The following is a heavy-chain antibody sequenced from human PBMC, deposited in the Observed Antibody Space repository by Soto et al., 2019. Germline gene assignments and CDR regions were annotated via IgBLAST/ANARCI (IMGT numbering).Heavy chain of an antibody. J-gene: IGHJ6*02. Sequence: QVQVVQSGAEVMKPGASVKVSCKAFGYTFINYAMQWVRQAPGQRLEWMGWINAGNGDTKYSQNFQGRVTITSDTSASTAYMELSSLRSEDTAVYYCARGTYYYGLDVWGQGTTVTVSS. CDR3: ARGTYYYGLDV. V-gene: IGHV1-3*01. CDR2: INAGNGDT. CDR1: GYTFINYA.